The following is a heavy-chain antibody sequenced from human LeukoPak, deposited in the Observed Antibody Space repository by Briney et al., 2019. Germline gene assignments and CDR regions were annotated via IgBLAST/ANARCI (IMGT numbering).Heavy chain of an antibody. CDR3: ARDRPPRAFDI. D-gene: IGHD6-6*01. CDR1: GYTFTGYY. V-gene: IGHV1-2*02. J-gene: IGHJ3*02. CDR2: INPNSGGT. Sequence: EASVKVSCKASGYTFTGYYMHWVRQAPGQGLEWMGWINPNSGGTNYAQKFQGRVTMTRDTSISTAYMELTRLRSDDTAVYYCARDRPPRAFDIWGQGTMVTVSS.